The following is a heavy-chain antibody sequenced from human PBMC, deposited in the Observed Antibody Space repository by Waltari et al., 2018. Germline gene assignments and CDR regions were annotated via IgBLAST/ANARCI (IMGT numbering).Heavy chain of an antibody. CDR1: GFTFTGYA. J-gene: IGHJ6*02. Sequence: EVQLLGSGGGLVKPGGSLSLSCAASGFTFTGYAMTGVRQAPGKGLEWVSSISGGDDSTYFAESVKGRFTISRDNSKNTLFLQMSGLRAEDTAMYYCAKDWSGGTCSNGCMDVWGQGTTVTVSS. V-gene: IGHV3-23*01. CDR3: AKDWSGGTCSNGCMDV. CDR2: ISGGDDST. D-gene: IGHD2-15*01.